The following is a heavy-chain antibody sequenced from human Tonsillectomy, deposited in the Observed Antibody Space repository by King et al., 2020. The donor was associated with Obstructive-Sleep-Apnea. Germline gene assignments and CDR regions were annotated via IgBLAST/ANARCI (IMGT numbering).Heavy chain of an antibody. V-gene: IGHV4-59*01. Sequence: VQLQESGPGLVKSSETLSLTCTVSGGSISSYYWSWIRQPPGKGLEWIGYIYYSGSTYYSPSLKSRVTISVETSKNQFSLRLTSVTAADTAMYYCARAGTDGYKYIDYCGHATLTTVSS. J-gene: IGHJ4*01. CDR2: IYYSGST. CDR1: GGSISSYY. D-gene: IGHD5-24*01. CDR3: ARAGTDGYKYIDY.